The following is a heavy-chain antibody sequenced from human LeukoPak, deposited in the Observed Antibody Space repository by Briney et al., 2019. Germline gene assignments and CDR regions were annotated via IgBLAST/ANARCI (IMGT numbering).Heavy chain of an antibody. J-gene: IGHJ6*03. CDR1: GFTFSSHA. CDR2: ISYDGSNK. D-gene: IGHD3-10*01. CDR3: ARGGSGSYYYYFYYMDV. Sequence: PGTSLRLSCAASGFTFSSHAMHWVRQAPGKGLEWVALISYDGSNKYYADSVKGRFTISRDNSKNTLYLQMNSLRAEDTAVYYCARGGSGSYYYYFYYMDVWGKGATVTVSS. V-gene: IGHV3-30-3*01.